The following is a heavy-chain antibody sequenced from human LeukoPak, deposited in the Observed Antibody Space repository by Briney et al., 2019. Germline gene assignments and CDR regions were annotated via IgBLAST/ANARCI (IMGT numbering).Heavy chain of an antibody. CDR2: ISRSSSTI. CDR3: ARVKTGFYGMDV. Sequence: GRSLRLSCAASGFTFSSYNINWVRQAPGKGLEWVSYISRSSSTIYYADSVKGRFTISRDNAENSLYLQMSSLRAEDTAVYYCARVKTGFYGMDVWGQGTTVTVSS. V-gene: IGHV3-48*04. CDR1: GFTFSSYN. J-gene: IGHJ6*02.